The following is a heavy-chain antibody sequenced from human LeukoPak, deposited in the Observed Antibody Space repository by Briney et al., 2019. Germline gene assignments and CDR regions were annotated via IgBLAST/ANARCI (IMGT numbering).Heavy chain of an antibody. CDR1: GGSISSSSYY. J-gene: IGHJ5*02. V-gene: IGHV4-39*01. Sequence: SETLSLTCTVSGGSISSSSYYWGWIRQPPGKGLEWIGSIYYSGSTYYNPSLKSRVTISVDTSKNQFSLKLSSVTAADTAVYHCARNGKRITMVRGINWFDPWGQGTLVTVSS. D-gene: IGHD3-10*01. CDR2: IYYSGST. CDR3: ARNGKRITMVRGINWFDP.